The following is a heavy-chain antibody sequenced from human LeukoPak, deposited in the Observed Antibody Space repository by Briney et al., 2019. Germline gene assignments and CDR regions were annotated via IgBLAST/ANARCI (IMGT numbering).Heavy chain of an antibody. CDR3: ARGTDTWFDP. CDR2: TYYRSKWYS. Sequence: SQTLSLTCAISGDSVASNSSAWNWIRQSPSRGLEWLGRTYYRSKWYSEYQVSVKSRITINPDTSKNQFSLQLNSVTPEDTAVYYCARGTDTWFDPWGQGTLVIVSS. D-gene: IGHD1-14*01. J-gene: IGHJ5*02. V-gene: IGHV6-1*01. CDR1: GDSVASNSSA.